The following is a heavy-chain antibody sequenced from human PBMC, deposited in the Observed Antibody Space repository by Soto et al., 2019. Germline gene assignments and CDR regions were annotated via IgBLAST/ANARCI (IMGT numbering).Heavy chain of an antibody. V-gene: IGHV4-30-4*01. D-gene: IGHD3-3*01. J-gene: IGHJ5*02. CDR2: IHNSGNI. CDR1: GGTISSGDYH. Sequence: ASETLSLTCTVSGGTISSGDYHWSWIRQPPEKGLEWIGNIHNSGNIYYNPSLESRLSISVDTSKNQFSLKLSSVTAADTAVYFCARVTNIISRFSSRFDPWGQGTLVTVSS. CDR3: ARVTNIISRFSSRFDP.